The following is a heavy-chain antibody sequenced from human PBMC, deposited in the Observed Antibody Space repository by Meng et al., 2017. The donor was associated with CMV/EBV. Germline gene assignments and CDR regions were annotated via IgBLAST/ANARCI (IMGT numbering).Heavy chain of an antibody. Sequence: GESLKISCAASGFTFSSYSMNWVRQAPGKGLEWVSSISSSSSYIYYADSVKGRFTISRDNAKNSLYLQMNSLRAEDTAVYYCAKVGLGRFDYWGQGTLVTVSS. J-gene: IGHJ4*02. CDR2: ISSSSSYI. CDR1: GFTFSSYS. V-gene: IGHV3-21*01. D-gene: IGHD3-10*01. CDR3: AKVGLGRFDY.